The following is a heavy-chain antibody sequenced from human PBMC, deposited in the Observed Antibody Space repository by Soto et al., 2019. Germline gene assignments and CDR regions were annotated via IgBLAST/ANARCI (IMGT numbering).Heavy chain of an antibody. V-gene: IGHV1-69*13. CDR1: GGTFSSYA. CDR2: IIPIFGTA. CDR3: ARGPQLWYVDY. D-gene: IGHD5-18*01. Sequence: SVKGSCKASGGTFSSYAVSWVRQAPGQGLEWLGGIIPIFGTANYAQKFQGRVTITADESTSTAYMELSSLRSEDTAVYYCARGPQLWYVDYWGQGTLVTVSS. J-gene: IGHJ4*02.